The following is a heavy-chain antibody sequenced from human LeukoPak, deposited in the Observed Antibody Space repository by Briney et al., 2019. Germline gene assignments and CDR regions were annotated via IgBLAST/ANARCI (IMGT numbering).Heavy chain of an antibody. J-gene: IGHJ6*02. D-gene: IGHD3-22*01. CDR3: AKARSVTMIVVVITGYYYYGMDV. CDR1: GFTFSSYA. Sequence: GGSLRLSCAASGFTFSSYAMSWARQAPGKGLERVSAIRGSGGSTYYADSVKGRFTISRDNSKNTLYLQMNSLRAEDTAVYYCAKARSVTMIVVVITGYYYYGMDVWGQGTTVTVSS. CDR2: IRGSGGST. V-gene: IGHV3-23*01.